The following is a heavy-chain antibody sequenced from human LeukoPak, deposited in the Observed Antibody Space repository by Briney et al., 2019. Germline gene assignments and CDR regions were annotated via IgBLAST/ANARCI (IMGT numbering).Heavy chain of an antibody. V-gene: IGHV4-28*01. CDR3: ARTHRSGFSFDY. J-gene: IGHJ4*02. CDR2: IYYSGST. CDR1: GYSISSGNW. D-gene: IGHD6-19*01. Sequence: SETLSLTCAVSGYSISSGNWWGWIRQPPGKGLAWIGYIYYSGSTYYNSSLKSRVTMSVDTSKNQFSLKLSSVTAVDTAVYYCARTHRSGFSFDYWGQGILVTVSS.